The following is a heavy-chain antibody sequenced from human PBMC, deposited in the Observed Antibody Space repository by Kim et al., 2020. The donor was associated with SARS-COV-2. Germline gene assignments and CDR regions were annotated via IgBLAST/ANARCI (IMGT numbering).Heavy chain of an antibody. D-gene: IGHD3-22*01. J-gene: IGHJ4*02. CDR1: GGSISSGGYY. V-gene: IGHV4-31*03. CDR2: IYYSGST. Sequence: SETLSLTCTVSGGSISSGGYYWSWIRQHPGKGLEWIGYIYYSGSTYYNPSLKSRVTISVDTSKNQFSLKLSSVTAADTAVYYCARTLAYYDSSNGYWGQGTLVTVSS. CDR3: ARTLAYYDSSNGY.